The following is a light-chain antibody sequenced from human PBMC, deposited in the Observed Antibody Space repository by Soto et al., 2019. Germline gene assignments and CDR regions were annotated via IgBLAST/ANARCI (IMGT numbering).Light chain of an antibody. J-gene: IGLJ1*01. CDR3: AAWDDTLNGHYV. V-gene: IGLV1-44*01. CDR1: YSNIGSNT. CDR2: NNN. Sequence: QSVLTQPPSASGTXGQRVXISCSGSYSNIGSNTVNWYQHLPGTAPKLLISNNNQRPSGVPDRFSASNSGTSASLAISGLQSEDEADYYCAAWDDTLNGHYVFGTGTKLTVL.